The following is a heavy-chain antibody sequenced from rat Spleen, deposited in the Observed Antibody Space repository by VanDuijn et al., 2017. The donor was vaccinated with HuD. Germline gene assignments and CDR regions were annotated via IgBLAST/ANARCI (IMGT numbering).Heavy chain of an antibody. CDR3: TRLGPVPY. V-gene: IGHV2-1*01. D-gene: IGHD5-1*01. CDR2: IWSGGST. J-gene: IGHJ2*01. Sequence: QVQLKESGPGLVQPSQTLSLTCTVSGFSLTSNSVSWVRQPPGKGLEWMGAIWSGGSTDYNSALKSRLSISRDTSKSQVFLKMNSLQTEDTAIYFCTRLGPVPYWGQGVMVTVSS. CDR1: GFSLTSNS.